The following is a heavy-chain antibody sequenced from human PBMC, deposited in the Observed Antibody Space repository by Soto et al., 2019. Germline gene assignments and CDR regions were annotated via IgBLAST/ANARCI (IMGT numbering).Heavy chain of an antibody. J-gene: IGHJ4*02. CDR1: GESISSGGYY. V-gene: IGHV4-31*03. D-gene: IGHD6-6*01. CDR3: ARASSSSSVAAY. Sequence: PSETLSLTCNVSGESISSGGYYWSWIRHHPRKGLEWIGYIYDSESAYYNPSLKSRVTISMDTSKNHFAMRLSSVTDADTAVYYCARASSSSSVAAYWGQGTLVIVSA. CDR2: IYDSESA.